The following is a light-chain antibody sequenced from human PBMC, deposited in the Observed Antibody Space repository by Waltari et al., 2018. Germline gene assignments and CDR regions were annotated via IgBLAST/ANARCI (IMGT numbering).Light chain of an antibody. J-gene: IGKJ2*03. V-gene: IGKV3-11*01. CDR2: DAS. Sequence: EIVLTQSPATLSLSPGERATLSCRASQSVSSYLAWYQQKPGQAPRLLIYDASNRATGVPARFSGSGSGTDFTLTISSLEPEDFAVYHCQQRDNWYSFGQGTKLEIK. CDR3: QQRDNWYS. CDR1: QSVSSY.